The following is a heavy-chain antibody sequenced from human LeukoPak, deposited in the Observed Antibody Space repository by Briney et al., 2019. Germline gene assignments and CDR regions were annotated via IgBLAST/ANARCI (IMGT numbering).Heavy chain of an antibody. Sequence: WGSLRLSCAASGFTFSSYVMSWVRQAPGKGLEWVSAISGSGGSTYYADSVKGRFTISRDNSKNTLYMQMNSLRAEDTAVYYCAKSPEGVRNYWGQGTLVTVSS. CDR1: GFTFSSYV. V-gene: IGHV3-23*01. CDR3: AKSPEGVRNY. J-gene: IGHJ4*02. D-gene: IGHD2-2*01. CDR2: ISGSGGST.